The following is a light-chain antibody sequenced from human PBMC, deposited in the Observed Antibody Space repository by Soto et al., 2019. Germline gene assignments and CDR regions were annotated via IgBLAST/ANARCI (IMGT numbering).Light chain of an antibody. Sequence: EIVLTQSPATLSLSPGERATLSCRARQSVGSCFAWYQQKPGQAPRLLIYGTSNRATGIPGRFSGSGSGTDFTLTISSLEPEDCGVYYCQHRGKWPRTFGQGTKLEIK. CDR2: GTS. CDR3: QHRGKWPRT. V-gene: IGKV3-11*01. CDR1: QSVGSC. J-gene: IGKJ2*01.